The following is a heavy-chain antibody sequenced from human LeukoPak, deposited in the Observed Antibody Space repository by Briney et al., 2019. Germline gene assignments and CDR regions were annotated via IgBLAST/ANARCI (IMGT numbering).Heavy chain of an antibody. J-gene: IGHJ5*02. Sequence: SETLSLTCTVSGGSISSYYWSWIRQPAGTALEWIGRIYTSGTITYNPSLKSRITMSVDTSKNQFSLKLSSVTTADTAVYYCARDSGTTGEVKFDPWGQGTLVTVSS. CDR1: GGSISSYY. CDR2: IYTSGTI. D-gene: IGHD3-10*01. V-gene: IGHV4-4*07. CDR3: ARDSGTTGEVKFDP.